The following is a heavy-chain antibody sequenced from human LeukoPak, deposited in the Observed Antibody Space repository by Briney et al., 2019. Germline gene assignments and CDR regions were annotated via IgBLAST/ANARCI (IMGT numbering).Heavy chain of an antibody. CDR1: GLTINANY. CDR3: ERDRALAQLDY. Sequence: PGGSLRLSCAVSGLTINANYMSWVRQAPGKGLEWVSVLYSAGGTYYADFVKGRFIISRDNSRNTLYLQMNSLTVEDTAVYFSERDRALAQLDYWGQGTLVTVSS. D-gene: IGHD1-1*01. CDR2: LYSAGGT. J-gene: IGHJ4*02. V-gene: IGHV3-53*01.